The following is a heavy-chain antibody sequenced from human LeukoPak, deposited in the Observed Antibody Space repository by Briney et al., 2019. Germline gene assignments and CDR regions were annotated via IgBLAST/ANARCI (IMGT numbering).Heavy chain of an antibody. CDR2: IYYSGST. V-gene: IGHV4-31*03. CDR3: ARGRYCSGGSCYPFDY. D-gene: IGHD2-15*01. CDR1: GGSISSGVYY. Sequence: SETLSLTCTVSGGSISSGVYYLSWIRQHPGKGLEWIGYIYYSGSTYYNPSLKSRVTISVDTSKNQFSLKLSSVTAADTAVYYCARGRYCSGGSCYPFDYWGQGTLVTVCS. J-gene: IGHJ4*02.